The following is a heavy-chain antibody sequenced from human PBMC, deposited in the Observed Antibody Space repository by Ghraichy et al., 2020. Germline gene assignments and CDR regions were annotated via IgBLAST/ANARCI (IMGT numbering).Heavy chain of an antibody. V-gene: IGHV3-64D*06. D-gene: IGHD5-12*01. CDR3: VKLDSGYDFEVFDY. CDR1: GFTFSSYA. CDR2: ISSNGGST. Sequence: GGSLRLSCSASGFTFSSYAMHWVRQAPGKGLEYVSAISSNGGSTYYADSVKGRFTISRDNSKNTLYLQMSSLRAEDTAVYYCVKLDSGYDFEVFDYWGQGTLVTVSS. J-gene: IGHJ4*02.